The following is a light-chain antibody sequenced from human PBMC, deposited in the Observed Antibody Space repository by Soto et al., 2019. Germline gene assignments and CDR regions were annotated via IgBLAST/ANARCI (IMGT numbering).Light chain of an antibody. CDR3: MQALQTPYT. Sequence: DIVMTQSPLSLAVTPGEPASISCRSSQSLLYSSGHNYLDWYVQKPGQSPQLLIYLVSSRASGVPDRFSGSGSGTDFTLKISRVEVEDVGTYYCMQALQTPYTFGQGTQLQIK. V-gene: IGKV2-28*01. CDR2: LVS. J-gene: IGKJ2*01. CDR1: QSLLYSSGHNY.